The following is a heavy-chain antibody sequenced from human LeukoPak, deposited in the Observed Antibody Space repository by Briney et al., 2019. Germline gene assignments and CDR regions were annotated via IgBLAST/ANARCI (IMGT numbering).Heavy chain of an antibody. V-gene: IGHV3-66*01. CDR3: SRNFDD. J-gene: IGHJ4*02. CDR1: GFSVNIKY. D-gene: IGHD2/OR15-2a*01. CDR2: IHSDGST. Sequence: GGSLRLSCAASGFSVNIKYMSWVRQAPGKGPEWVLLIHSDGSTQYADSVKGRFSLSRDSSKNILYLHMTSLRVEDTAVYYCSRNFDDWGRGTLVSVSS.